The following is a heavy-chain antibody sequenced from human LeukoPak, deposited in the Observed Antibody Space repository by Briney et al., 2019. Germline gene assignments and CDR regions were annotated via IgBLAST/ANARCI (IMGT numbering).Heavy chain of an antibody. J-gene: IGHJ3*02. CDR2: IYYSGST. CDR3: ARDKDYFDSGGAFDI. V-gene: IGHV4-61*01. D-gene: IGHD3-22*01. CDR1: GXSIRSTSYY. Sequence: SETLSLTCTVSGXSIRSTSYYWSWIRQPPGKGLEWIGYIYYSGSTNYNPSLKSRVTMSVDTSKNQFSLKLSSVTAADTAVYYCARDKDYFDSGGAFDIWGQGTMVTVSS.